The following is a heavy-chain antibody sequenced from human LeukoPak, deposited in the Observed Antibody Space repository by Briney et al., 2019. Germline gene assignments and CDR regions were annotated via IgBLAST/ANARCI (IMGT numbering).Heavy chain of an antibody. J-gene: IGHJ4*02. CDR3: ARDSWVRGYSYGYRYYFDY. D-gene: IGHD5-18*01. V-gene: IGHV1-2*02. Sequence: ASVKVSCKASGYTFTSYYMHWVRQAPGQGLEWMGWINPNSGGTNYAQKFQGRVTMTRDTSISTAYMELSRLRSDDTAVYYCARDSWVRGYSYGYRYYFDYWGQGTLVTVSS. CDR2: INPNSGGT. CDR1: GYTFTSYY.